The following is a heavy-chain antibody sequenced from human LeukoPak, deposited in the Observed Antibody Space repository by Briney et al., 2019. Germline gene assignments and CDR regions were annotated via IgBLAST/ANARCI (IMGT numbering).Heavy chain of an antibody. CDR1: GFTVSSND. CDR2: IYSGGNT. D-gene: IGHD3-10*01. Sequence: PGGSLRLSCAASGFTVSSNDMTWVRQTPGKGLEWVSIIYSGGNTYYADSVKGRFTVSRDTSKNTLYLQMNSLRAEDTAVFYCARDRPGDGYFDYWGPGTLVIVSS. CDR3: ARDRPGDGYFDY. V-gene: IGHV3-66*01. J-gene: IGHJ4*02.